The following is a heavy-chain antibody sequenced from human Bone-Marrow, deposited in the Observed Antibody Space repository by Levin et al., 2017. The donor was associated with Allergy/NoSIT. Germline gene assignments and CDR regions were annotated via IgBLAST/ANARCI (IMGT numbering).Heavy chain of an antibody. J-gene: IGHJ3*01. D-gene: IGHD5-12*01. CDR1: GFTFSEYA. CDR3: ARESGFYLASDAFDL. CDR2: TSGTSSHI. V-gene: IGHV3-48*01. Sequence: GESLKISCTASGFTFSEYAMNWVRQAPGKGLEWLSYTSGTSSHIYYADSVRGRFTISRDDDKKSLFLQMNSLRAEDTAVYFCARESGFYLASDAFDLWGQGTMVTVSS.